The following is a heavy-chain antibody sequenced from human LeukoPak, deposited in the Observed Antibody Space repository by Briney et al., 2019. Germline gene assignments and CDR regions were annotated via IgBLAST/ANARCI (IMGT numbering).Heavy chain of an antibody. Sequence: ASVKVSCKASGYTFTGSYMHWVRQAPGQGLEWMGWINPNSGGTNYAQKFQGRVTMTRDTSISTAYMELSRLRSDDTAVYYCARDGGGRYYYMDVWGKGTTVTVSS. V-gene: IGHV1-2*02. D-gene: IGHD3-16*01. CDR1: GYTFTGSY. CDR2: INPNSGGT. CDR3: ARDGGGRYYYMDV. J-gene: IGHJ6*03.